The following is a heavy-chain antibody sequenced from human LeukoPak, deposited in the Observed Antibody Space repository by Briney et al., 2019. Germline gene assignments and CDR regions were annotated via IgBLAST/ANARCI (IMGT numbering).Heavy chain of an antibody. CDR2: INTDGSST. D-gene: IGHD5-18*01. J-gene: IGHJ5*02. V-gene: IGHV3-74*01. CDR1: GFTFSSYW. Sequence: GGSLRLSCAASGFTFSSYWMHWVRQAPGKGLVWVSRINTDGSSTSYADSVKGRFTISRDTAKNTLYLQMNRLRVKDTALHYCARDWETARSIYWFDPWGQGTLVTVSS. CDR3: ARDWETARSIYWFDP.